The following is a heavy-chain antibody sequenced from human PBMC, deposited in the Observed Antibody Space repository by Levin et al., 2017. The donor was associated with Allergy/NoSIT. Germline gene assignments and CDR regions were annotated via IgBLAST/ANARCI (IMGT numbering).Heavy chain of an antibody. CDR1: GFTFSSYG. CDR2: IWYDGSNK. D-gene: IGHD2-2*01. CDR3: ARGGRGQLLSRRYGMDV. V-gene: IGHV3-33*01. Sequence: LSLTCAASGFTFSSYGMHWVRQAPGKGLEWVAVIWYDGSNKYYADSVKGRFTISRDNSKNTLYLQMNSLRAEDTAVYYCARGGRGQLLSRRYGMDVWGQGTTVTVSS. J-gene: IGHJ6*02.